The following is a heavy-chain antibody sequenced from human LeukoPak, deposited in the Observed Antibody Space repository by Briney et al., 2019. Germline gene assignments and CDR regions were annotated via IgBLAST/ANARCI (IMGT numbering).Heavy chain of an antibody. CDR2: IKQDGSEK. Sequence: GGSLRLSCVASGFTFSSHWMSWVRQAPGKGREWVANIKQDGSEKKYVDSVKGRLTISRDNAKNSLYLKMNSLRVEATAVYYCVRDSLVGYGHRYFDCWGQGTLVTVSS. CDR3: VRDSLVGYGHRYFDC. J-gene: IGHJ4*02. D-gene: IGHD5-18*01. V-gene: IGHV3-7*01. CDR1: GFTFSSHW.